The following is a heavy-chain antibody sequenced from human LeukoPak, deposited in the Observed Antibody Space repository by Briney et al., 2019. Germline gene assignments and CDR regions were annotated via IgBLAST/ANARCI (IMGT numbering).Heavy chain of an antibody. CDR2: ISSSDSST. Sequence: GGSLRLSCEASGFTFSSYEMNWVRQAPGKGLEWISQISSSDSSTLYADSVEGRFTMSRDNAKKSLFLRMNSLRAEDTAIYYCTRDRITMVRGALRYYGMDVWGQGTTVTVSS. CDR1: GFTFSSYE. D-gene: IGHD3-10*01. J-gene: IGHJ6*02. CDR3: TRDRITMVRGALRYYGMDV. V-gene: IGHV3-48*03.